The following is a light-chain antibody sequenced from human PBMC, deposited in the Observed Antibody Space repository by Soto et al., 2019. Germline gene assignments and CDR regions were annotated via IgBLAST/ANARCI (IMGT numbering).Light chain of an antibody. CDR1: SSDVGSYNL. V-gene: IGLV2-23*02. Sequence: QSVLTQPASVSGSPGQSITISCTGTSSDVGSYNLVSWYQQHPTKAPKLMIYEVNKRPSGVSNRFSGSKSDNTASLTISGLQAEDEADYYCCSYAGSSTLAVFGGGTKLTVL. CDR2: EVN. J-gene: IGLJ7*01. CDR3: CSYAGSSTLAV.